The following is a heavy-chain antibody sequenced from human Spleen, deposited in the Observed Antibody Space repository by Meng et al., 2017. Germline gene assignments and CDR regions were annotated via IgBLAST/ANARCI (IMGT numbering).Heavy chain of an antibody. CDR1: GDTFGSYT. Sequence: VQLVQSGAGVKKHESSVKVSCKASGDTFGSYTITWVRQAPGQGLEWMGRIVPIFGTAKYAQKFQGRVTITADESTSTAYMELSSLRSEDTAVYYCVTRGNPYLNCWGQGTLVTVSS. CDR2: IVPIFGTA. V-gene: IGHV1-69*01. J-gene: IGHJ4*02. CDR3: VTRGNPYLNC.